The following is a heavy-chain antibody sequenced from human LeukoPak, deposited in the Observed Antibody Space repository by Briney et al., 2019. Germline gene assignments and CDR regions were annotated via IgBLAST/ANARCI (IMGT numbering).Heavy chain of an antibody. CDR2: ISRSGSTI. Sequence: GGSLRLSCAASGFTFSSYEMNWVRQAPGKGLEWVSYISRSGSTIYYADSVKGRFTISRDNAKNSLYLQMNSLRAEDTAVYYCAKELDVVVVAATQVYYYGMDVWGQGTTVTVSS. CDR1: GFTFSSYE. CDR3: AKELDVVVVAATQVYYYGMDV. D-gene: IGHD2-15*01. J-gene: IGHJ6*02. V-gene: IGHV3-48*03.